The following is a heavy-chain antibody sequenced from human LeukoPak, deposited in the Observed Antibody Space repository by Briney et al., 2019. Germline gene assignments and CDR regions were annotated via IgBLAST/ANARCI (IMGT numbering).Heavy chain of an antibody. CDR2: IYYSGST. Sequence: PSQTLSLTCTVSGGSISSGGYYWSWICQHPGKGLEWIGYIYYSGSTYYNPSLKSRVTISVDTSKNQFSLKLSSVTAADTAVYYCASYCSSTSCHEASAFDIWGQGTMVTVSS. J-gene: IGHJ3*02. CDR3: ASYCSSTSCHEASAFDI. D-gene: IGHD2-2*01. V-gene: IGHV4-31*03. CDR1: GGSISSGGYY.